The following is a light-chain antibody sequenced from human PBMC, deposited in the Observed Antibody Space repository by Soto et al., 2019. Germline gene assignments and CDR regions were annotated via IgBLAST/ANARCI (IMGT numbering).Light chain of an antibody. V-gene: IGLV2-23*02. J-gene: IGLJ1*01. CDR2: EVS. Sequence: SALTQPASVSGSPGQSITISCTGTHSDVGSYNLVSWYQQHPGKAPKVIIYEVSERPSGVSDRFSGSKSGNTASLMISGLQAEDEADYYCCSYAGSTTQTYVFGSGTKVTV. CDR3: CSYAGSTTQTYV. CDR1: HSDVGSYNL.